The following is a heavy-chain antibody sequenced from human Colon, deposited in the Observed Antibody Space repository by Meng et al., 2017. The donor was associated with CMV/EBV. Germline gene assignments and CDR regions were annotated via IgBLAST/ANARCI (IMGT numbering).Heavy chain of an antibody. CDR1: GYSGYY. D-gene: IGHD5-12*01. J-gene: IGHJ6*02. CDR3: ARVVADSFGMDV. Sequence: ASVKVSCKTYGYSGYYVHWVRQTPGRGLEWMGWFNLDSDSTKYAQKFQGRVIMTRDTAISSVSLELSRLRSDDTAVYYCARVVADSFGMDVWGQGTTVTVSS. V-gene: IGHV1-2*02. CDR2: FNLDSDST.